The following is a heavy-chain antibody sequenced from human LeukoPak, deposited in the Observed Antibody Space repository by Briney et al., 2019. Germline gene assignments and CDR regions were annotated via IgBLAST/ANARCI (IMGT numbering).Heavy chain of an antibody. V-gene: IGHV4-39*02. CDR3: ARDKQGPYSSSWYGVDY. CDR2: IYYSGST. D-gene: IGHD6-13*01. J-gene: IGHJ4*02. Sequence: SETLSLTCTVSGGSISSSSYYWGWIRQPPGKGLEWIGSIYYSGSTYYNPSLKSRVTISVDTSKNQFSLKLSSVTAADTAVYYCARDKQGPYSSSWYGVDYWGQGTLVTVSS. CDR1: GGSISSSSYY.